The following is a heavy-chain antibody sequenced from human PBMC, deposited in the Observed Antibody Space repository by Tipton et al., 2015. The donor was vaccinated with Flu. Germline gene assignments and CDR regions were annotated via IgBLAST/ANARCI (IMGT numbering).Heavy chain of an antibody. CDR1: GYTFTKHG. D-gene: IGHD3-10*01. V-gene: IGHV1-18*04. Sequence: QSGPEVKQPGASVKLSCKASGYTFTKHGISWVRQAPGQGLGWMGWISAYNGYTDFAQKFQGRVTMTTDKSTSTAYMELSSLRSDDTAVYYCARGPIIGVGRNYYYYHYMDVWGEGTTVTVSS. CDR2: ISAYNGYT. CDR3: ARGPIIGVGRNYYYYHYMDV. J-gene: IGHJ6*03.